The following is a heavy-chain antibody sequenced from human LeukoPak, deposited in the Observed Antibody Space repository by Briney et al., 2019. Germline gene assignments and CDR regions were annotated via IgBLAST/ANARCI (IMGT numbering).Heavy chain of an antibody. CDR3: ARDLTAMTVRAGSAGYFHI. D-gene: IGHD2-21*02. J-gene: IGHJ2*01. Sequence: SKTLSLTCTVSGGSISSGSYYWSWVRQPAGKVLEWIGRIYTSGSTNYNPSLKSRVTISVDTSKNQFSLKLSFVTAALTAEHYCARDLTAMTVRAGSAGYFHICDCETLVTVSS. CDR1: GGSISSGSYY. CDR2: IYTSGST. V-gene: IGHV4-61*02.